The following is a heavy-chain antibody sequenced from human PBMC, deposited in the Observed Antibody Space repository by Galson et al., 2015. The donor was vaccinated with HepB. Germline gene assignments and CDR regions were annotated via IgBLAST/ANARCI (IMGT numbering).Heavy chain of an antibody. Sequence: SVKVSCKASGGTFSSYAISWVRQAPGQGLEWMGRIIPILGIANYARKFQGRVTITADKSTSTAYMELSSLRSEDTAVYYCAVWDIWSGYYKSPLEPYGMDVWGQGTTVTVSS. D-gene: IGHD3-3*01. V-gene: IGHV1-69*04. CDR3: AVWDIWSGYYKSPLEPYGMDV. CDR1: GGTFSSYA. CDR2: IIPILGIA. J-gene: IGHJ6*02.